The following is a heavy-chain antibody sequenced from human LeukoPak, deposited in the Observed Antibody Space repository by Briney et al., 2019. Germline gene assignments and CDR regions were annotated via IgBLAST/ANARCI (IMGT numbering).Heavy chain of an antibody. CDR2: ISSNGGSI. V-gene: IGHV3-64*01. D-gene: IGHD6-19*01. CDR3: ARDTCGCGSGWHLYWYFDL. J-gene: IGHJ2*01. Sequence: HPGGSLRLSCLVAGFTFNHYSFHWVRQAPGKELEYVSAISSNGGSIHYANSVKGRFTISRDNSKNTLYLQMDSLRAEDMAVYYCARDTCGCGSGWHLYWYFDLWGRGTLVTVSS. CDR1: GFTFNHYS.